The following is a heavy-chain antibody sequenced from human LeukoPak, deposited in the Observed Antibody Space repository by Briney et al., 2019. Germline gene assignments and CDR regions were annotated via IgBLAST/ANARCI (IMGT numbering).Heavy chain of an antibody. CDR3: ARVNTYYDFWSGYLDY. D-gene: IGHD3-3*01. CDR1: GFTFSSYE. Sequence: GGSLRLSCAASGFTFSSYEMNWVRQAPGKGLEWVSDISSSGSTIYYADSVKGRFTISRDNAKNSLYLQMNSLRAEDTAVYYCARVNTYYDFWSGYLDYWGQGTLVTVSS. V-gene: IGHV3-48*03. CDR2: ISSSGSTI. J-gene: IGHJ4*02.